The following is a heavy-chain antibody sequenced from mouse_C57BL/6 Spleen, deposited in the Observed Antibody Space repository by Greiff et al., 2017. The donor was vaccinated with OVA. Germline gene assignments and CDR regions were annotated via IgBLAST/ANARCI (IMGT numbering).Heavy chain of an antibody. CDR3: ARDFFGSPYAMDY. J-gene: IGHJ4*01. Sequence: EVNVVESGGGLVKPGGSLKLSCAASGFTFSDYGMHWVRQAPEKGLEWVAYISSGSSTIYYADTVKGRFTISRDNAKNTLFLQMTSLRSEDTAMYYCARDFFGSPYAMDYWGQGTSVTVSS. D-gene: IGHD1-1*01. CDR1: GFTFSDYG. V-gene: IGHV5-17*01. CDR2: ISSGSSTI.